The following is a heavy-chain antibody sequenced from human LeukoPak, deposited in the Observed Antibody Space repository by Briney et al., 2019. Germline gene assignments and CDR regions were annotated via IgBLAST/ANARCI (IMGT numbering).Heavy chain of an antibody. Sequence: PSETLSLTCTVSGGSISSGSYYWSWIRQLAGKGLEWIGRIYTSGSTNYNPSLKSRVTISVDTSKNQFSLKLSSVTAADTAVYYCARSGYSYGYVDYWGQGTLVTVSS. CDR2: IYTSGST. V-gene: IGHV4-61*02. D-gene: IGHD5-18*01. CDR1: GGSISSGSYY. CDR3: ARSGYSYGYVDY. J-gene: IGHJ4*02.